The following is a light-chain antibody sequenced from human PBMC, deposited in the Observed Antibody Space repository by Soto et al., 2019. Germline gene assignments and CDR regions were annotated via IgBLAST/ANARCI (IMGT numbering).Light chain of an antibody. J-gene: IGKJ1*01. CDR3: QQYNNWPRT. CDR2: GAS. Sequence: EMVMTQSPATLSVSTGGRATLSCRASQSVSNNYLAWYQQKPGQAPRLLIYGASSRATGIPDRFSGSGSGTDFTLTISSLQSEDFAIYYCQQYNNWPRTFGQGTKVDIK. CDR1: QSVSNN. V-gene: IGKV3D-15*01.